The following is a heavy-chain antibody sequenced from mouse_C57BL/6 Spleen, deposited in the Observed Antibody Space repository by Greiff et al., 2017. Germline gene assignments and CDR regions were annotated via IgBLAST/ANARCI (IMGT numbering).Heavy chain of an antibody. J-gene: IGHJ1*03. CDR2: IYPGDGDT. CDR1: GYAFSSSW. CDR3: ARKGAVEGYFDV. D-gene: IGHD1-1*01. V-gene: IGHV1-82*01. Sequence: LQESGPELVKPGASVKISCKASGYAFSSSWMNWVKQRPGKGLEWIGRIYPGDGDTNYNGKFKGKATLTADKSSSTAYMQLSSLTSEDSAVYFCARKGAVEGYFDVRGTGTTVTVSS.